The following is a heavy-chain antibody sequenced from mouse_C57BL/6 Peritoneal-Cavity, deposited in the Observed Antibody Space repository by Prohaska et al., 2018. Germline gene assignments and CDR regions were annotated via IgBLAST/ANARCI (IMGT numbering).Heavy chain of an antibody. V-gene: IGHV4-1*01. D-gene: IGHD2-5*01. CDR3: ATYYSKYWCAY. Sequence: EVKLLQSGGGLLQPGGSLKLSCAASGIDFSRYWMNWVRRAPGKGLEWIGESNPDSSTINYAPSLNDKFSRSRDNAKNTLYLQMRKVRSEDTALFYCATYYSKYWCAYWGQRTLVIVSA. J-gene: IGHJ3*01. CDR1: GIDFSRYW. CDR2: SNPDSSTI.